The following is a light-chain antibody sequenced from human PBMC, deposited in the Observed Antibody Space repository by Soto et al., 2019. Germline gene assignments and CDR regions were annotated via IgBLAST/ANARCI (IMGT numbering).Light chain of an antibody. CDR3: SSYKSKSSLI. CDR1: MRDVGAYTL. J-gene: IGLJ2*01. CDR2: EVR. Sequence: QSALTQPASVSGSPGQSITISCAGTMRDVGAYTLVSWYQQPPGRAPQLIIYEVRNRPSGLSFCFSGSKAGTTASLTIAGLQAEDEDYYYGSSYKSKSSLIFGGGTKLTVL. V-gene: IGLV2-14*01.